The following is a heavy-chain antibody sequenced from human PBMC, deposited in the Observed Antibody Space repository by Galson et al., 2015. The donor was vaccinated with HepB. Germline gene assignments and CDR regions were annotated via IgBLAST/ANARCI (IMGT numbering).Heavy chain of an antibody. CDR2: ISYDGSNK. J-gene: IGHJ4*02. Sequence: SLRLSCAASGFTFSSYAMHWVRLAPAKGLEWVAVISYDGSNKYYADSVKGRFTISRDNSKNTLYLQMNSLRAEDTAVYYCARDPPSLAYCGGDCYPGGIRFDYWGQGTLVTVSS. CDR1: GFTFSSYA. CDR3: ARDPPSLAYCGGDCYPGGIRFDY. V-gene: IGHV3-30-3*01. D-gene: IGHD2-21*02.